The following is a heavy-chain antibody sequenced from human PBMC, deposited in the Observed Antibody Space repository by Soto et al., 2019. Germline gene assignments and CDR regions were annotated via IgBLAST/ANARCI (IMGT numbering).Heavy chain of an antibody. J-gene: IGHJ6*03. CDR2: ISGSGGST. D-gene: IGHD1-1*01. CDR1: GFTFSSYA. V-gene: IGHV3-23*01. Sequence: GGSLRLSCAASGFTFSSYAMSWVRQAPGKGLEWVSAISGSGGSTYYADSVKGRFTISRDNSKNTLYLQMNSLRAEDTAVYYCAKNSKRSTLYYYYMDVWGKGTTVTVSS. CDR3: AKNSKRSTLYYYYMDV.